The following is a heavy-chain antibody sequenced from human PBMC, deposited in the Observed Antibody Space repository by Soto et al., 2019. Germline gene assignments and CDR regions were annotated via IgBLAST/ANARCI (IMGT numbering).Heavy chain of an antibody. CDR3: ARGRITMVRGVIEAPFDY. CDR1: GGSISSNY. D-gene: IGHD3-10*01. J-gene: IGHJ4*02. Sequence: QVQLQASGPGLVKPSETLSLTCSVSGGSISSNYWSWIRQPPGKGLEWIGYIYYTGSTYYNPSLKSRVTTAVDTSKNQFSLKLNSVTAADTAVYYCARGRITMVRGVIEAPFDYWGQGTLVTVSS. CDR2: IYYTGST. V-gene: IGHV4-59*01.